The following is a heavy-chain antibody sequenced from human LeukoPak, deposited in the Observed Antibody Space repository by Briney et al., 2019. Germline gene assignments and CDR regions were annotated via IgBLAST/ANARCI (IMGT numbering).Heavy chain of an antibody. V-gene: IGHV4-4*02. Sequence: PSETLSLTCTVSGASIFSSNWWSWVRQPPGKGLEWIGQIFHSGSTYYNPSLKSRVTISVDTSKNQFSLKLSSVTAADTAVYYCVAIAVAETLPFDYWGQGTLVTVSS. D-gene: IGHD6-19*01. J-gene: IGHJ4*02. CDR1: GASIFSSNW. CDR2: IFHSGST. CDR3: VAIAVAETLPFDY.